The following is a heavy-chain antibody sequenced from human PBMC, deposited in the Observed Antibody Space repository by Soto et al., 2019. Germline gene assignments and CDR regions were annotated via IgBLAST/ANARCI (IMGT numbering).Heavy chain of an antibody. CDR2: ISSDGSNK. Sequence: QVQLVESGGGVVQPGRSLRLSCSVSGFTFSSHAMHWVRQAPGKGLEWVALISSDGSNKYYADSVKGRFTTSRDNSKNTRYLQTNSLRVEDTAVYYCAGADEGGSDCDLGYWGQGALVSVSS. V-gene: IGHV3-30-3*01. CDR3: AGADEGGSDCDLGY. CDR1: GFTFSSHA. D-gene: IGHD1-26*01. J-gene: IGHJ4*02.